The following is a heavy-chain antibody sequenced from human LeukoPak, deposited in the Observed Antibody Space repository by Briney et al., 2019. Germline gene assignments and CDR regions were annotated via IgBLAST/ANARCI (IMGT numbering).Heavy chain of an antibody. J-gene: IGHJ4*02. Sequence: PSETLSLTCTVSGGSISRYHWSWVRQPPGKGLEWIGYIHHTGSTNFNPSLKSRVTMSVDTSENQFSLQLSSVTPADTALYYCATHDGSSWFYFDYWSQGTLVTVSS. V-gene: IGHV4-59*08. CDR1: GGSISRYH. D-gene: IGHD6-13*01. CDR3: ATHDGSSWFYFDY. CDR2: IHHTGST.